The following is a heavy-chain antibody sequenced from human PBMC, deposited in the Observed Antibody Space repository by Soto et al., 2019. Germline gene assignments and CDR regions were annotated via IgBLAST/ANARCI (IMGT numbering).Heavy chain of an antibody. CDR3: ARDVDVAATPIDDYYYYMDV. J-gene: IGHJ6*03. D-gene: IGHD2-15*01. CDR1: GFTFSSYS. CDR2: ISSSSSYI. V-gene: IGHV3-21*01. Sequence: GGSLRLSCAASGFTFSSYSMNWVHQAPGKGLEWVSSISSSSSYIYYADSVKGRFTISRDNAKNPLYLQMNSLRAEDTAVYYCARDVDVAATPIDDYYYYMDVWGKGTTVTVSS.